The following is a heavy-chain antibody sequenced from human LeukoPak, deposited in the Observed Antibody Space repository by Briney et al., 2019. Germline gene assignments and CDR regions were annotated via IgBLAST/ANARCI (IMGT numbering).Heavy chain of an antibody. J-gene: IGHJ3*02. V-gene: IGHV4-4*07. D-gene: IGHD6-19*01. CDR2: IYTSGST. CDR3: AREPHSSGWYRDAFDI. CDR1: GGSISSYY. Sequence: SETLSLTCTASGGSISSYYWSWIRQPAGKGLEWIGRIYTSGSTNYNPSLKSRVTMLVDTSKNQFSLKLSSVTAADTAVYYCAREPHSSGWYRDAFDIWGQGTMVTVSS.